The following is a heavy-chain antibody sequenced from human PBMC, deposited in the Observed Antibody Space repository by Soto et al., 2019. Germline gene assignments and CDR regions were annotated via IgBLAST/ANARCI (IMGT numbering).Heavy chain of an antibody. CDR3: ARVQEAGSGWSHTVDY. CDR2: ISAYNDNT. Sequence: ASVEGSCKASGYTFTSYGISWGRQAPGQGHEWMGWISAYNDNTNYAQKLQGRVTMTTDTSTSTAYRELRSLRSDDTAVYYCARVQEAGSGWSHTVDYWGQGTLVTVSS. CDR1: GYTFTSYG. V-gene: IGHV1-18*01. J-gene: IGHJ4*02. D-gene: IGHD6-19*01.